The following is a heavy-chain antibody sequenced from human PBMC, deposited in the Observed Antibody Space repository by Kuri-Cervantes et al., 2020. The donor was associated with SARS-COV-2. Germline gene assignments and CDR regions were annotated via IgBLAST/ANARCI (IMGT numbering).Heavy chain of an antibody. J-gene: IGHJ4*02. CDR2: IDPSSGGT. D-gene: IGHD1-26*01. Sequence: ASVKVSCKASGYTFTGYLIHWVRQAPGQGLEWMGWIDPSSGGTNSAQNFQGRVTMTRDTSISTAYMELRRLRSDDTAVYYCARGGVGATQDCSFDYWGQGTLVTVSS. CDR3: ARGGVGATQDCSFDY. V-gene: IGHV1-2*02. CDR1: GYTFTGYL.